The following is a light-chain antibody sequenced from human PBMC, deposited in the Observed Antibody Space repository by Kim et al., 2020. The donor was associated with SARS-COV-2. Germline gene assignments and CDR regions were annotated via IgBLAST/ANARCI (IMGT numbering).Light chain of an antibody. CDR2: AAA. CDR3: QQHGPSPPIT. CDR1: QTESSSH. Sequence: DSASLSCRASQTESSSHLSWYQQKPGQAPRLLIYAAANTAAGSADGCTGSGAGTHVTPTIMRLEHEDFAAYVCQQHGPSPPITFGQGTRLEIK. J-gene: IGKJ5*01. V-gene: IGKV3-20*01.